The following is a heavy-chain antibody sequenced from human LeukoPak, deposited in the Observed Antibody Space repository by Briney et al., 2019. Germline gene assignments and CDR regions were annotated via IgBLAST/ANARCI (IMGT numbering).Heavy chain of an antibody. D-gene: IGHD2-2*03. CDR1: GFTFSSYW. J-gene: IGHJ3*02. CDR3: TTDLVHVGYCSSTSCYHPRAFDI. CDR2: IKSKTDGGTT. Sequence: GGSLRLSCAASGFTFSSYWMSWVRQAPGKGLEWVGRIKSKTDGGTTDYAAPVKGRFTISRDDTKNTLYLQMNSLKTEDTAVYYCTTDLVHVGYCSSTSCYHPRAFDIWGQGTMVTVSS. V-gene: IGHV3-15*01.